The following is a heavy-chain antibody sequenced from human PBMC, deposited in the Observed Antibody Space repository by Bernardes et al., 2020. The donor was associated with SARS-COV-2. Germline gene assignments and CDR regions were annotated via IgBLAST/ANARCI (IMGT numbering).Heavy chain of an antibody. CDR2: IKQDGSEK. Sequence: GGSLSLSCIASGFTFSNYWMSWVRQAPGKGLEWVANIKQDGSEKYYVDSVKGRFTISRDNAKNSVYLQMSSLRAEDTAVYYCAKDLYTKNMGYYYNGMDVWGQGTTVTVSS. CDR3: AKDLYTKNMGYYYNGMDV. D-gene: IGHD2-8*01. CDR1: GFTFSNYW. V-gene: IGHV3-7*01. J-gene: IGHJ6*02.